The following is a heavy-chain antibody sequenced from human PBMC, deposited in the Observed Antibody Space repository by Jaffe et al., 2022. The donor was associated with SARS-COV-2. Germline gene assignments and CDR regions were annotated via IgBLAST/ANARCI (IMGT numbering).Heavy chain of an antibody. Sequence: EVQLLESGGGLVQPGGSLRLSCAASGFTFSSYAMSWVRQAPGKGLEWVSAISGSGGSTYYADSVKGRFTISRDNSKNTLYLQMNSLRAEDTAVYYCAKDRSGPYSYAFLDFDYWGQGTLVTVSS. V-gene: IGHV3-23*01. CDR2: ISGSGGST. CDR1: GFTFSSYA. J-gene: IGHJ4*02. D-gene: IGHD5-18*01. CDR3: AKDRSGPYSYAFLDFDY.